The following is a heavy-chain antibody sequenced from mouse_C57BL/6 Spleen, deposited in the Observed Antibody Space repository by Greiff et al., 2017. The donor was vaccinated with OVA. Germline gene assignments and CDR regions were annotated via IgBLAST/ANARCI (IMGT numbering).Heavy chain of an antibody. CDR2: IWTGGGT. V-gene: IGHV2-9-1*01. CDR1: GFSLTSYA. D-gene: IGHD2-5*01. Sequence: VQLQESGPGLVAPSQSLSITCTVSGFSLTSYAISWVRQPPGKGLEWLGVIWTGGGTNYNSALKSRLSISKDNSKSQVFLKMNSLQTDDTARYYCARNNGSNYAWYVDVWGTGTTVTVSS. J-gene: IGHJ1*03. CDR3: ARNNGSNYAWYVDV.